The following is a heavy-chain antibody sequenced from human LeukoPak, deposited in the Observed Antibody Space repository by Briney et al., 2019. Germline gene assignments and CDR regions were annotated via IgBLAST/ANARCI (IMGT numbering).Heavy chain of an antibody. CDR2: IYYSGST. CDR3: ARDPSSSSEPYYFDY. Sequence: KPSETLSLTCTVSGGSISSYYWSWIRQPPGKGLEWIGYIYYSGSTNYNPSLKSRVTISVDTSKNQFSLKLSSVTAADTAVYYCARDPSSSSEPYYFDYWGQGTLVTVSS. J-gene: IGHJ4*02. CDR1: GGSISSYY. D-gene: IGHD6-6*01. V-gene: IGHV4-59*01.